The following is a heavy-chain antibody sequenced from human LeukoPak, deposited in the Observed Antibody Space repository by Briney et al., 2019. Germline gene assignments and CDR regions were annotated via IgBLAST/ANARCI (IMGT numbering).Heavy chain of an antibody. CDR2: IKKDGSEK. J-gene: IGHJ4*02. CDR3: ARDFGGSYHTARSPEIDY. Sequence: GGSLRLSCAASGFTFSSYWMSWVRQAPGKGLEWVANIKKDGSEKYYVDSVKGRFTISRDNAKNSLYLQMNSLRAEDTAVYYCARDFGGSYHTARSPEIDYWGQGTLVTVSS. V-gene: IGHV3-7*01. CDR1: GFTFSSYW. D-gene: IGHD1-26*01.